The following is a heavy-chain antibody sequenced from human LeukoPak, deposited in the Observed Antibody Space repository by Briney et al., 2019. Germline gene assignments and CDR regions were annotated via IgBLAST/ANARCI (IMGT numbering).Heavy chain of an antibody. Sequence: SETLSLTCTVSGGSISSYYWSWIRQPPGKGLEWIGYIYYSGSTNYNPFLKSRVTISVDTSKNQFSLKLSSVTAADTAVYYCAREDPGTIVVVPAAIGAFDIWGQGTMVTVSS. CDR2: IYYSGST. CDR1: GGSISSYY. J-gene: IGHJ3*02. V-gene: IGHV4-59*01. D-gene: IGHD2-2*01. CDR3: AREDPGTIVVVPAAIGAFDI.